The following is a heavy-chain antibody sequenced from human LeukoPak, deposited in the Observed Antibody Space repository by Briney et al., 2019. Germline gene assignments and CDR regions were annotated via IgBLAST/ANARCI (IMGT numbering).Heavy chain of an antibody. CDR2: IYTSGST. J-gene: IGHJ3*02. CDR3: ARESYNRGAFDI. Sequence: SETLSLTCTVSGGSISSYYWSWIRQPAGKGLEWIGRIYTSGSTNYNPSLKSRVTMSVDTSKNQFSLKLSSVTAADTAVCYCARESYNRGAFDIWGQGTMVTVSS. D-gene: IGHD1-1*01. CDR1: GGSISSYY. V-gene: IGHV4-4*07.